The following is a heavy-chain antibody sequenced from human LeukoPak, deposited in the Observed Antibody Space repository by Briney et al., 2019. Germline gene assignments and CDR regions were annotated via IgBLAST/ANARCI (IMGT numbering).Heavy chain of an antibody. CDR3: ARGINYYYYGMDV. CDR2: INHSGRN. CDR1: GGSFSGYY. V-gene: IGHV4-34*01. J-gene: IGHJ6*02. Sequence: SETLSLTCAVYGGSFSGYYWSWIRQPPGKGLEWIGEINHSGRNNYNPSLKSRVTISVDTPKNQFSLKLSSVTAPDTAVYYCARGINYYYYGMDVWGPGTTVTVSS.